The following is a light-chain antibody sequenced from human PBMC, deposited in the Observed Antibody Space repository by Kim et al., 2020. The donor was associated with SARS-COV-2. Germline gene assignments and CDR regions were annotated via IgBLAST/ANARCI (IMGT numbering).Light chain of an antibody. CDR2: RDN. CDR1: NIGGKN. V-gene: IGLV3-9*01. Sequence: SYELTQPLSVSVALGQTARITCGGNNIGGKNVHWYQQRPGQAPVLVIYRDNKRPSGIPERLSGSNSGNTATLSISRAEAGDEADYYCQVWDSNAAVFGTGTKVTVL. J-gene: IGLJ1*01. CDR3: QVWDSNAAV.